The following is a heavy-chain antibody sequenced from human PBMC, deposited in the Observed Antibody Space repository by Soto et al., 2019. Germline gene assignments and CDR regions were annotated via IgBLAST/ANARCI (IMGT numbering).Heavy chain of an antibody. CDR3: ARVLYRTSSSYYYYYYGMDC. V-gene: IGHV4-38-2*01. CDR2: ICRGGST. D-gene: IGHD6-6*01. CDR1: GYTMSSGDY. J-gene: IGHJ6*02. Sequence: XETMSLICAVAGYTMSSGDYWGWSREPPVKGLEWIGSICRGGSTYYKPSLKSRVTISVDTSKNKFSLKLSSVTAADTAVYYCARVLYRTSSSYYYYYYGMDCWGHGATVTVSS.